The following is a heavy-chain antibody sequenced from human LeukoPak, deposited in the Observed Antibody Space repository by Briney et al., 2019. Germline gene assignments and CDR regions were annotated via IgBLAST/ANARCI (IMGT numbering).Heavy chain of an antibody. CDR1: GGSISSYY. D-gene: IGHD3-22*01. J-gene: IGHJ3*02. CDR2: IYYSGST. V-gene: IGHV4-59*01. CDR3: ARDNYYDSSGFDAFDI. Sequence: PSETLSLTCTVSGGSISSYYWSWIRQPPGKGLEWIGYIYYSGSTNYNPSLKSRVTISVDTSKNQFSLKLSSVTAADTAVYYCARDNYYDSSGFDAFDIWGQGTMVTVSS.